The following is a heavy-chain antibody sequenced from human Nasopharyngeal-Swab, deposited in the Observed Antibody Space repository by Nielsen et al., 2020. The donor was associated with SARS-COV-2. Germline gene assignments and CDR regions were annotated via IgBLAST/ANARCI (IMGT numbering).Heavy chain of an antibody. CDR1: GFTFSSYE. Sequence: GESLKISCAASGFTFSSYEMNWVRQAPGKGLEWVSYISSSGSTIYYADSVKGRFTISRDNAKNSLYLQMNSLRAEDTAVYYCASLNRGYSYGYPSYWGQGTSVTVSS. CDR3: ASLNRGYSYGYPSY. CDR2: ISSSGSTI. V-gene: IGHV3-48*03. J-gene: IGHJ4*02. D-gene: IGHD5-18*01.